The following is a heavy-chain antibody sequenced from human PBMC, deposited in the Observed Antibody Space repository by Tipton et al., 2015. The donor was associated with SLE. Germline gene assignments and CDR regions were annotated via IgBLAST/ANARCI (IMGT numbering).Heavy chain of an antibody. Sequence: TLSLTCTVSGGSISSYYWSWIRQPPGKGLEWIGYIYYSGSTYYSPSLKSRITISVDTSKNQFSLVMSSVTAADTAVYYCARDRHYFGSGTYYAFDIWGQGTMVTVSS. V-gene: IGHV4-59*12. CDR2: IYYSGST. CDR1: GGSISSYY. CDR3: ARDRHYFGSGTYYAFDI. D-gene: IGHD3-10*01. J-gene: IGHJ3*02.